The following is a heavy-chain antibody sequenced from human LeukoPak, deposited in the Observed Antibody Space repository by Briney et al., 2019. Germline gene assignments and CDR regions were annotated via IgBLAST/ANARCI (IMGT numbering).Heavy chain of an antibody. CDR2: FYYSEKT. D-gene: IGHD2-21*02. CDR1: GDSISSSTYY. V-gene: IGHV4-39*01. Sequence: PSETLSLTCTVSGDSISSSTYYWGWIRQPPGKGLEWIGSFYYSEKTYYNPSLKSRVTIFVDTSKNQFSLKLSSVTAADTAVYYCARRGDWYRRDFDSWGQGTLVTVSS. CDR3: ARRGDWYRRDFDS. J-gene: IGHJ4*02.